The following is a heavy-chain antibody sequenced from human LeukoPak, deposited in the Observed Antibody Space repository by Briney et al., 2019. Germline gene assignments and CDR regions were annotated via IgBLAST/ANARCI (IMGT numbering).Heavy chain of an antibody. D-gene: IGHD6-19*01. CDR2: MNPNSGNT. Sequence: ASVKVSCKASGYTFTSYDINWVRQATGQGLEWMGWMNPNSGNTGYAQKLQGRVTMTTGTSTSTAYMELRSLRSDDTAVYYCARGKAVAGPKGFDYWGQGTLVTVSS. CDR1: GYTFTSYD. CDR3: ARGKAVAGPKGFDY. J-gene: IGHJ4*02. V-gene: IGHV1-8*01.